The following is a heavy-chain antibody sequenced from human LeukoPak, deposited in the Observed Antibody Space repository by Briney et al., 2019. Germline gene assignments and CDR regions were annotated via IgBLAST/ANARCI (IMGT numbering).Heavy chain of an antibody. CDR2: LYASGRM. J-gene: IGHJ4*02. V-gene: IGHV4-61*09. CDR3: TKGRGI. D-gene: IGHD3-10*01. CDR1: GGSISSGSYD. Sequence: SETLSLTCTVSGGSISSGSYDWYWIRQPAGKGLEWIGHLYASGRMSYNPSLKSRVTISVDTSKNQFSLKLTSVTAADTAVYYCTKGRGIWGQGTLVTVSS.